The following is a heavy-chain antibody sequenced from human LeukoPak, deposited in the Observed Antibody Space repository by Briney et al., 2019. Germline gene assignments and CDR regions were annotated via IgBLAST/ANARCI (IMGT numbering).Heavy chain of an antibody. CDR2: IRSKACGGTT. D-gene: IGHD3-10*01. CDR1: GFTFGDYV. CDR3: TSQKDYYGSGSYWTFDP. J-gene: IGHJ5*02. Sequence: GGSLRLSCTASGFTFGDYVMSWFRQAPGKGLEWVGFIRSKACGGTTEYAAYVKGRFTSSRDDSKSIAYVQMNSLKTEDTAVYYCTSQKDYYGSGSYWTFDPWGQGTLVTVSS. V-gene: IGHV3-49*03.